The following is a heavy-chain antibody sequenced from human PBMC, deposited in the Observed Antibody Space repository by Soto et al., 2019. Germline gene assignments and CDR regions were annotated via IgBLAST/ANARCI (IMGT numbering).Heavy chain of an antibody. D-gene: IGHD2-15*01. J-gene: IGHJ3*02. Sequence: ASVKVSCKASGYTFTSYGISWVRQAPGQGLEWMGWISAYNGNTNYAQKLQGRVTMTTDTSTSTAYMELRSLRSDDTAVYYCARVVVVAATPGAFDIWGQGTMVTVSS. V-gene: IGHV1-18*01. CDR1: GYTFTSYG. CDR3: ARVVVVAATPGAFDI. CDR2: ISAYNGNT.